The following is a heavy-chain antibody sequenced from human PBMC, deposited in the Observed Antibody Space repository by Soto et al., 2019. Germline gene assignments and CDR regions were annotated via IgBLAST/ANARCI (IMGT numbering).Heavy chain of an antibody. Sequence: QVQLQESGPGLVRPSGTVSLTCAVSGVSISSDNWWSWVRQPPGKALEWIGEIHHSGSTNYSPSLKSRVTMSVVPSKDLFSLTLNSVTAADTAFYYCARDQGSHPGDWGQGTLVSVSS. CDR2: IHHSGST. D-gene: IGHD6-13*01. CDR1: GVSISSDNW. J-gene: IGHJ4*02. CDR3: ARDQGSHPGD. V-gene: IGHV4-4*02.